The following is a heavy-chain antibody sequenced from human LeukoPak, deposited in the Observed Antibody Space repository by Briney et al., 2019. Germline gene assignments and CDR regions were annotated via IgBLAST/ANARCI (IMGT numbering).Heavy chain of an antibody. CDR1: GGSFSGYY. D-gene: IGHD1-26*01. Sequence: SETLSLTCAVYGGSFSGYYWSWLRQPPGKGLEWMGNIYHSGNTYYNPSPKSRVTISVDTSKNQFSLRVRSVTAADTAAYYCARAVGRDRPFVYLGQGRLVTVSS. CDR2: IYHSGNT. J-gene: IGHJ4*02. V-gene: IGHV4-34*01. CDR3: ARAVGRDRPFVY.